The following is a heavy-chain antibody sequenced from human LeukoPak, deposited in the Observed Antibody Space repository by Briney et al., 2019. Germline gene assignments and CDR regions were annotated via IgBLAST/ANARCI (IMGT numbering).Heavy chain of an antibody. CDR1: GGSISSGGYS. CDR2: IYYSGST. J-gene: IGHJ6*03. V-gene: IGHV4-30-4*07. Sequence: SETLSLTCAVSGGSISSGGYSWSWIRQPPGKGLEWIGYIYYSGSTYYNPSLKSRVTISVDTSKNQFSLKLSSVTAADTAVYYCARGEVDYYYYMDVWGKGTTVTVSS. CDR3: ARGEVDYYYYMDV.